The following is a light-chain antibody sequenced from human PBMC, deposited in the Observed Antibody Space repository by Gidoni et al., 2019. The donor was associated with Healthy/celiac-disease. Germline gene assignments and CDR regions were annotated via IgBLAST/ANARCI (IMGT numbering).Light chain of an antibody. CDR1: QSLLHSNGYNY. CDR3: MQARQTPRA. V-gene: IGKV2-28*01. J-gene: IGKJ1*01. CDR2: LGS. Sequence: DIVMTQPPLSLPVTPGEPAAISCRSSQSLLHSNGYNYLDWYLQKPGQSPQLLIYLGSNRASGVPDRFSGSGSGTDFTLKISRVEAEDVGVYYCMQARQTPRAFGQGTKVEIK.